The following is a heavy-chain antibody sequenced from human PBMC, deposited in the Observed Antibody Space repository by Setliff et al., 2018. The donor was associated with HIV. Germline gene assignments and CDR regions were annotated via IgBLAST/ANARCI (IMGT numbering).Heavy chain of an antibody. V-gene: IGHV4-59*08. CDR2: IYYSGMT. J-gene: IGHJ4*02. Sequence: SETLSLTCSVSGGSISSYYWSWIRQPPGKGLEWIGDIYYSGMTNYNPSLQSRVTISLDTSKNQFSLKLSSVTAADTAVYYCARHSPSDYWGQGTQVTVSS. CDR3: ARHSPSDY. CDR1: GGSISSYY.